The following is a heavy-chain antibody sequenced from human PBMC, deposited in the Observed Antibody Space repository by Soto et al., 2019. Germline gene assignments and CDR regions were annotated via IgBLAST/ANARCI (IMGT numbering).Heavy chain of an antibody. J-gene: IGHJ6*02. D-gene: IGHD2-15*01. V-gene: IGHV1-69*02. CDR2: IIPILGIA. CDR1: GGTFSSYT. CDR3: ARGYIVVAHGGSYYYYGMDV. Sequence: QVQLVQSGAEVKKPGSSVKVSCKASGGTFSSYTISWVRQAPGQGLEWMGRIIPILGIANYAQKFQGRVPITADKSTSTAYMELSSLRSEDTAVYYCARGYIVVAHGGSYYYYGMDVWGQGTTVTVSS.